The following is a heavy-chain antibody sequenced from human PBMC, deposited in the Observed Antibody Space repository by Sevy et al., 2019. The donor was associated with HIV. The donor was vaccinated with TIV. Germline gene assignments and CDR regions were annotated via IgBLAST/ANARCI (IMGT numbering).Heavy chain of an antibody. Sequence: GGSLRLSCAGSGFTPSTYGMHWVRQAPGNGLEWVAVIGYDGNNKYYADSVKGRFTISRDNSKNTLFLQMDSLRAEDRAVYYCARDPRMYGDYLLAYFDYWGQGALVTVSS. CDR3: ARDPRMYGDYLLAYFDY. CDR2: IGYDGNNK. CDR1: GFTPSTYG. D-gene: IGHD2-8*01. V-gene: IGHV3-33*01. J-gene: IGHJ4*02.